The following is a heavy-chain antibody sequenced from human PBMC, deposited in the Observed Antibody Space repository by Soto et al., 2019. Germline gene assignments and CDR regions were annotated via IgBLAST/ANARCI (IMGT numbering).Heavy chain of an antibody. CDR3: ARYLDGATIPSNNYYYCMDV. J-gene: IGHJ6*02. V-gene: IGHV1-69*13. CDR1: GGTFSSYA. CDR2: IIPIFGTA. Sequence: SVKVSCKASGGTFSSYAISWVRQAPGQGLESMGGIIPIFGTANYAQKFQGRVTITADESTSTAYMELGSLRSEDTAVYYCARYLDGATIPSNNYYYCMDVWGQGTTVTVSS. D-gene: IGHD5-12*01.